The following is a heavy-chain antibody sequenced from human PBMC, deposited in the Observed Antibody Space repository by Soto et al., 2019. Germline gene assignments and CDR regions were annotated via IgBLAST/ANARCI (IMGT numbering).Heavy chain of an antibody. CDR3: ARTSSSAFYFYGLDV. D-gene: IGHD6-19*01. J-gene: IGHJ6*02. CDR1: GYTFTSDG. Sequence: QVQLVQSGTEVKMPGASVKVSCKASGYTFTSDGFSWVRQAPGQGLEWMGWISAYNGVTNYAQNFQDRLSMTTETSTSTVYMELRSLRSDDTAVYYCARTSSSAFYFYGLDVWGHGTSVTVSS. V-gene: IGHV1-18*01. CDR2: ISAYNGVT.